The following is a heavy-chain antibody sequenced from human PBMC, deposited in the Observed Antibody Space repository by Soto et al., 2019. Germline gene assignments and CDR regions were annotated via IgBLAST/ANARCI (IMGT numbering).Heavy chain of an antibody. V-gene: IGHV3-23*01. D-gene: IGHD1-7*01. J-gene: IGHJ3*01. CDR1: GFTFNTYV. CDR2: ISYSADKT. Sequence: EVQLLESGGGLVQPGGSLRLSCAASGFTFNTYVMNWVRQAPGKGLEWVSTISYSADKTHYADSVKGRFTISRDNSRDTLFLQMNRLRADDAAVYYCARRARTATTKWGAFDVWGQGTMVTVSS. CDR3: ARRARTATTKWGAFDV.